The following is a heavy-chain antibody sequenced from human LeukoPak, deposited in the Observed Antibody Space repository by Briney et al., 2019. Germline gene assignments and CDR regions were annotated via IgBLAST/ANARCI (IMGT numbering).Heavy chain of an antibody. D-gene: IGHD6-6*01. J-gene: IGHJ4*02. CDR2: VYYTGST. Sequence: PSETLSLTCTVSGDSISTYYWSWIRQPPGKGLEWIGYVYYTGSTNHNPSLRSRVTISVDTSNNQFSLKVRSVTAADTAVYYCARARIAVSYFDYWGQGALVTVSS. V-gene: IGHV4-59*01. CDR3: ARARIAVSYFDY. CDR1: GDSISTYY.